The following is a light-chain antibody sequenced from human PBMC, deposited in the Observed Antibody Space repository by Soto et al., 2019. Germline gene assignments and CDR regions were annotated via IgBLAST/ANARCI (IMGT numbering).Light chain of an antibody. CDR1: NIGRKS. J-gene: IGLJ2*01. Sequence: SYELAQPPSVSVAPGQTARITCGGNNIGRKSVHWYQQKPGQAPVLVVYEDSDRPSGIAERFSGSNSGNTATLTISRVEAGDEADYYWQVWDSSSDRVVFGGGTKLPVL. CDR2: EDS. V-gene: IGLV3-21*02. CDR3: QVWDSSSDRVV.